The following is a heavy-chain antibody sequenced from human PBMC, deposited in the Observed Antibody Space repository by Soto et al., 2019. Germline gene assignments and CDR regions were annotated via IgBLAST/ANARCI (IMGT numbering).Heavy chain of an antibody. V-gene: IGHV4-31*03. CDR1: GGSFSRGDYY. D-gene: IGHD3-16*01. CDR2: IYHSGNT. J-gene: IGHJ4*02. Sequence: SETLSLTCSVSGGSFSRGDYYWSWIRQQPGKGLEWIGYIYHSGNTAYNPSLKSRVIISLDTSENQFSLRLRSVTAGDTAVYYCAREGALGNFEFWGQGTLVTVSS. CDR3: AREGALGNFEF.